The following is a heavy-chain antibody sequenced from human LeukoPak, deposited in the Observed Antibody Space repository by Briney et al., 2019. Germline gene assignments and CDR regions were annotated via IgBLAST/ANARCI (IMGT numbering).Heavy chain of an antibody. Sequence: ASVKVSCKASGYTFTGYYMHWVRQAPGQGLEWMGRINPNSGGTNYAQKFQGRVTMTRDTSISTAYMELSRLRSDDTAVYYCARSGFYGGYVIQEFDYWGQGTLVTVSS. V-gene: IGHV1-2*06. J-gene: IGHJ4*02. CDR3: ARSGFYGGYVIQEFDY. CDR2: INPNSGGT. D-gene: IGHD4-17*01. CDR1: GYTFTGYY.